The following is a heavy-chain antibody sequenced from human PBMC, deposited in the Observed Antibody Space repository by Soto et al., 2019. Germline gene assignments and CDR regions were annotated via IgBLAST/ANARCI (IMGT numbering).Heavy chain of an antibody. Sequence: QVQLVESGGGVVQPGRSLRLSCAASGFTFSSYGMHWVRQAPGKGLEWVAVISYDGSNKYYADSVKGRFTISRDNSKNTLYLQMNSLRAEDTAVYYCAKGAYCSSTSCYFQYYYYGMDVWGQGTTVTVSS. CDR1: GFTFSSYG. CDR2: ISYDGSNK. V-gene: IGHV3-30*18. J-gene: IGHJ6*02. D-gene: IGHD2-2*01. CDR3: AKGAYCSSTSCYFQYYYYGMDV.